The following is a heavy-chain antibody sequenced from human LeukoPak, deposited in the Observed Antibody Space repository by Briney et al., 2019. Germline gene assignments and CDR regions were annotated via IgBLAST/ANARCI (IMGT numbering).Heavy chain of an antibody. V-gene: IGHV1-2*06. D-gene: IGHD3-16*01. Sequence: ASAKVSCKASGYTFTGYYMHWVRQAPGQGLEWMGRIHPNSGGTNSAQKFQGRVTMTRDTSISTAYMELSRLGSDDTAVYYCASPNYDYVWGSYYRGDRHRLDYWGQGTLVTVSS. J-gene: IGHJ4*02. CDR2: IHPNSGGT. CDR3: ASPNYDYVWGSYYRGDRHRLDY. CDR1: GYTFTGYY.